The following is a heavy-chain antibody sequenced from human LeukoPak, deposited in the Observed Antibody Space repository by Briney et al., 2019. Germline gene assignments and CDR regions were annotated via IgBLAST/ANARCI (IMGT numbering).Heavy chain of an antibody. Sequence: PGGSLRLSCSASGFAFGIYALNWFRHTPGKGLEWLSYISSTNAIYYADSVKARFTISRDNAKESLYLQMNSLRAEDTAVYYCARDDKWAFDYWGQGTLVTVSS. CDR1: GFAFGIYA. CDR3: ARDDKWAFDY. CDR2: ISSTNAI. D-gene: IGHD1-26*01. V-gene: IGHV3-69-1*02. J-gene: IGHJ4*02.